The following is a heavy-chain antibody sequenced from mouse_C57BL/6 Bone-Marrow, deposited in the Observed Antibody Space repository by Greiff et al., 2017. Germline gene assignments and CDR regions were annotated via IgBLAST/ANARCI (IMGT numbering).Heavy chain of an antibody. V-gene: IGHV3-6*01. Sequence: DVKLQESGPGLVKPSQSLSLTCSVTGYSITSGYYWNWIRQFPGNKLEWMGYISYDGSNNYNPSLKNRISITRDTSKNQFFLKLNSVTTEDTATYYCARDSYYREGYWGQGTTLTVSS. D-gene: IGHD2-14*01. J-gene: IGHJ2*01. CDR2: ISYDGSN. CDR1: GYSITSGYY. CDR3: ARDSYYREGY.